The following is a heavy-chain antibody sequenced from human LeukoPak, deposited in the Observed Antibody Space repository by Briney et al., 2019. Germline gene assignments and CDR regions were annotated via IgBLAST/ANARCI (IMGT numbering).Heavy chain of an antibody. D-gene: IGHD5-18*01. CDR2: IYSGGST. CDR1: GFTVSSNY. J-gene: IGHJ6*03. V-gene: IGHV3-66*01. CDR3: ARGPDTAMVTGYYYYYMDV. Sequence: QPGGSLRLSCAASGFTVSSNYMSWVRQAPGKGLEWVSVIYSGGSTYYADSVKGRFTISRDNSKNTLYLQMNSLRAEDTAVYYCARGPDTAMVTGYYYYYMDVWGKGTTVTISS.